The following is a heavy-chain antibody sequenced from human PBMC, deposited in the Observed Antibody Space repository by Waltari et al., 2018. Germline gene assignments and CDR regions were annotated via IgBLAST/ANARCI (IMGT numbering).Heavy chain of an antibody. CDR1: GASISSRNYY. V-gene: IGHV4-39*01. D-gene: IGHD3-22*01. J-gene: IGHJ4*02. CDR2: IFYSGTT. Sequence: QLQLQESGPGLVKPSETLSLTCTVSGASISSRNYYRGWIRQPPGKGLEWIGTIFYSGTTYYNPSLKSRVTISVDTSKNQFSLKLSSVSAADTAVYYCARHVSNYYDTTGYPPHFDYWGQGTLVTVSS. CDR3: ARHVSNYYDTTGYPPHFDY.